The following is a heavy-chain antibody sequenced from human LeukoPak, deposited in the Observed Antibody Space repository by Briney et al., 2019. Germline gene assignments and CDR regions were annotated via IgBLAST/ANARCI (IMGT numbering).Heavy chain of an antibody. Sequence: SETLSLTCTVSGGSISSSSYYWGWIRQPPGKGLEWIGSIYYSGSTYYNPSLKSRVTISVDTSKNQFSLKPSSVTAADTAVYYCARQAVDTAMVLFDPWGQGTLVTVSS. V-gene: IGHV4-39*01. D-gene: IGHD5-18*01. CDR2: IYYSGST. CDR1: GGSISSSSYY. CDR3: ARQAVDTAMVLFDP. J-gene: IGHJ5*02.